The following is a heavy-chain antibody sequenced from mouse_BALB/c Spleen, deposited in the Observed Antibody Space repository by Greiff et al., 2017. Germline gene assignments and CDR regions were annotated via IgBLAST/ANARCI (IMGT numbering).Heavy chain of an antibody. J-gene: IGHJ4*01. CDR2: ISYSGST. D-gene: IGHD1-2*01. Sequence: EVKLVESGPGLVKPSQSLSLTCTVTGYSITSDYAWNWIRQFPGNKLEWMGYISYSGSTSYNTSLKSRISITRDTSKNQFFLQLKSVNTEDTATYYCARGYYGSLYYAMDYWGQGTSVTVSS. CDR1: GYSITSDYA. V-gene: IGHV3-2*02. CDR3: ARGYYGSLYYAMDY.